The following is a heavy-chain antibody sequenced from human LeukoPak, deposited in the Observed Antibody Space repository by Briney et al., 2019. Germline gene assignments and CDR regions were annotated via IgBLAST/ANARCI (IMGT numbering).Heavy chain of an antibody. CDR1: GGSISSYY. CDR3: ATQGGYSSSWYAFHYGMDV. Sequence: SETLSLTCTVSGGSISSYYWSWIRQPPGKGLGWIGYIYYSWSTNYNPSLKSRVTISVDTSKTQFSLKLSSVTAADTAVYYCATQGGYSSSWYAFHYGMDVWGQGTTVTVSS. D-gene: IGHD6-13*01. CDR2: IYYSWST. V-gene: IGHV4-59*01. J-gene: IGHJ6*02.